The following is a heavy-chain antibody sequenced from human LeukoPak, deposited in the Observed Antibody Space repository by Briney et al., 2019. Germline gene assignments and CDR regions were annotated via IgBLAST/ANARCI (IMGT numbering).Heavy chain of an antibody. Sequence: SETLSLTCAISGEPFSGYYWGWIRQPPGKGLELIGEINRNGNTDYNPSLKSRVTISVDTSKNQFSLKLSSVTAADTAVYYCARLNYYDSSGYYRGDDDAFDIWGQGTMVTVSS. CDR1: GEPFSGYY. CDR2: INRNGNT. CDR3: ARLNYYDSSGYYRGDDDAFDI. D-gene: IGHD3-22*01. J-gene: IGHJ3*02. V-gene: IGHV4-34*01.